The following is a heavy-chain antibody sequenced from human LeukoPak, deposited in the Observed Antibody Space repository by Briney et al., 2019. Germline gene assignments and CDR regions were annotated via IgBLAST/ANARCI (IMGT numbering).Heavy chain of an antibody. D-gene: IGHD3-22*01. J-gene: IGHJ4*02. CDR1: GYTFTGYY. V-gene: IGHV1-2*02. CDR3: ARVGYDSSGYYAPGPFDY. Sequence: ASVKVSCKVSGYTFTGYYMHWVRQAPGQGLEWMGWINPNSGGTNYAQKFQGRVTMTRDTSISTAYMELSRLRSDDTAVYYCARVGYDSSGYYAPGPFDYWGQGTLVTVSS. CDR2: INPNSGGT.